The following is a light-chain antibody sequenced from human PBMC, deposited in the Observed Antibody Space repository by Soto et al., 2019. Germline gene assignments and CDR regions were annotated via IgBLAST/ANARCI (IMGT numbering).Light chain of an antibody. Sequence: EIVLTQSPATLSLSPGERATLSCRASQSVSSYLAWYQQKPGQAPRLLIYDASNRATGIPARFSGSGSGTDFTLTISSLEPEDFAVYYCQQRINSITFGHGTKVDIK. CDR3: QQRINSIT. CDR1: QSVSSY. V-gene: IGKV3-11*01. J-gene: IGKJ3*01. CDR2: DAS.